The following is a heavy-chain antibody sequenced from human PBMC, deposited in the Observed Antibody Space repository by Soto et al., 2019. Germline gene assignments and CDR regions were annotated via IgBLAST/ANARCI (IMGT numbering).Heavy chain of an antibody. J-gene: IGHJ6*02. CDR2: IGTAGDT. CDR1: GFTFSSYD. Sequence: PGGSLRLSCAASGFTFSSYDMHWVRQATGKGLEWVSAIGTAGDTYYPGSVKGRFTISRENAKNSLYLQMNSLRAGDTAVYYCARGSNPQWELPGNYYYGMDVWGQGTTVTVSS. V-gene: IGHV3-13*01. D-gene: IGHD1-26*01. CDR3: ARGSNPQWELPGNYYYGMDV.